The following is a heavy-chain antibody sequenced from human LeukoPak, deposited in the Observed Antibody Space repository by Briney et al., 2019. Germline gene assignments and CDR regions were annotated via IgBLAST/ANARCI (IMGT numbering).Heavy chain of an antibody. CDR3: ARVLLTYYFDSSGYYDY. J-gene: IGHJ4*02. V-gene: IGHV1-2*02. Sequence: GASVKVSCKASGYTFTGYYMHWVRQAPGQGSEWMGWINPNSGGTNYAQKFQDRVTMTRDTSISTAYMELSRLRSDDTAVYYCARVLLTYYFDSSGYYDYWGQGTLVTVSS. CDR2: INPNSGGT. CDR1: GYTFTGYY. D-gene: IGHD3-22*01.